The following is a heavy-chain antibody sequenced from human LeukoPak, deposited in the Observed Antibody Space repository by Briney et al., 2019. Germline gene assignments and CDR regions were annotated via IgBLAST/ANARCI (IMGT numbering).Heavy chain of an antibody. Sequence: SETLSLTCTVSGGSINNYYWNWIRQPPGKGLEWIGDIYVSGSTNYNPSLKSRVTISVDTSKNQFSLKLSSVTAADTAVYYCARRISAGTGYFQHWGPGTLVTVSS. V-gene: IGHV4-59*08. CDR1: GGSINNYY. D-gene: IGHD6-13*01. CDR2: IYVSGST. J-gene: IGHJ1*01. CDR3: ARRISAGTGYFQH.